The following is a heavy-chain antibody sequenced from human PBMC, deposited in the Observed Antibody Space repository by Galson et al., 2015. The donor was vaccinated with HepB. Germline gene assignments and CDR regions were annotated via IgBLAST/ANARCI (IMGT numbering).Heavy chain of an antibody. J-gene: IGHJ4*02. CDR1: GSTFTSYG. CDR2: ISAYNGNT. V-gene: IGHV1-18*01. D-gene: IGHD2-8*01. Sequence: SVKVSCRASGSTFTSYGISWVRQAPGQGLEWMGWISAYNGNTNYAQKLQGRVTMTTDTSTGTAYMELRSLRSDDTAVYYCVSLAGAYCTNGVCYTTVDYWGQGTLVTVSS. CDR3: VSLAGAYCTNGVCYTTVDY.